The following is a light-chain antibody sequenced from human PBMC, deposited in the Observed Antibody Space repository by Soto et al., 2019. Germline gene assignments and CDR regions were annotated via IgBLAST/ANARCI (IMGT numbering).Light chain of an antibody. V-gene: IGLV2-14*01. Sequence: QSVLTQPASVSGSPGQSITISCTGTSSDVGGYNYVSWYQQHPGKAPKLMIYEVSNRPSGVSNRFSGSKSGNTASLTISGLQAEDEADYYCTSYTSISTLIFGGGTKLTVL. J-gene: IGLJ2*01. CDR1: SSDVGGYNY. CDR2: EVS. CDR3: TSYTSISTLI.